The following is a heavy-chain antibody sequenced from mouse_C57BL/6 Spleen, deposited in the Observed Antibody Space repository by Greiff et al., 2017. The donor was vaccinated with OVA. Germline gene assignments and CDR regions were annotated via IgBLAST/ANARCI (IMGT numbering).Heavy chain of an antibody. CDR2: IDPEDGET. CDR1: GFTIKDYY. J-gene: IGHJ4*01. Sequence: EVQLQQSGAELVKPGASVKLSCTASGFTIKDYYMHWVRQRPEQGLEWIGRIDPEDGETKYAPKFQGKATISADTSTNTAYLQLSSLTSEDTAVYYCARIGSSLYAMDYWGQGTSVTVSS. CDR3: ARIGSSLYAMDY. D-gene: IGHD1-1*01. V-gene: IGHV14-2*01.